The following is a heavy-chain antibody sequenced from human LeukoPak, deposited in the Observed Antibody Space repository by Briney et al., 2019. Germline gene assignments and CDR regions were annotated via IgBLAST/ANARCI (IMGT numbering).Heavy chain of an antibody. J-gene: IGHJ4*02. Sequence: PSETLSLTCTVSAASIRSHSWSWIRQPPGRGLEWIGYLSYSGSTDYNPSLKTRVTVSVDTSKNQFSLKLTSLTAADTALYYCARAYLHYYDSGGYLYYFDYWGQGALVTVSS. CDR1: AASIRSHS. D-gene: IGHD3-22*01. V-gene: IGHV4-59*11. CDR2: LSYSGST. CDR3: ARAYLHYYDSGGYLYYFDY.